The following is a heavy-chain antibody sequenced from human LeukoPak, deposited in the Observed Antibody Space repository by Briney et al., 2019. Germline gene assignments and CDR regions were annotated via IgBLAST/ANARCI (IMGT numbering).Heavy chain of an antibody. J-gene: IGHJ6*03. D-gene: IGHD6-6*01. CDR3: ANAGSSSGYYYYYMDV. CDR2: ISGSGDST. V-gene: IGHV3-23*01. Sequence: GGSLRLSCAASGYTFSGYAMSWVRQAPGKGLEWVSAISGSGDSTYYADSVKGRFTISRDNSKNTLYLQMNSLRAEDTAVYYCANAGSSSGYYYYYMDVWGKGTTVTVSS. CDR1: GYTFSGYA.